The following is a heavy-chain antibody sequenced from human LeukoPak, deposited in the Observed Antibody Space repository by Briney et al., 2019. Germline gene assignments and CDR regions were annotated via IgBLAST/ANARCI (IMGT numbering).Heavy chain of an antibody. CDR1: GFTFNNFA. CDR3: AKMKATFDY. CDR2: IRYDGSNK. J-gene: IGHJ4*02. Sequence: PGGSLRLSCAASGFTFNNFAMHWVRQAPGKGLEWVAFIRYDGSNKYYADSVKGRFTISRDNSKNTLYLQMNSLRAEDTAVYYCAKMKATFDYWGQGTLVTVSS. V-gene: IGHV3-30*02.